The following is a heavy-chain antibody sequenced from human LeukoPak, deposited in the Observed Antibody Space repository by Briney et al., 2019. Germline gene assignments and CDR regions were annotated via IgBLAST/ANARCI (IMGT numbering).Heavy chain of an antibody. J-gene: IGHJ4*02. CDR3: ARAPVLDY. D-gene: IGHD3-10*01. Sequence: SETLSLTRTVSGGSISSYYWSWIRQPPGKGLEWIGYIYYSGSTNYNPSLKSRVTISVDTSKNQFSLKLSSVTAADTAVYYCARAPVLDYWGQGTLVTVSS. CDR1: GGSISSYY. CDR2: IYYSGST. V-gene: IGHV4-59*01.